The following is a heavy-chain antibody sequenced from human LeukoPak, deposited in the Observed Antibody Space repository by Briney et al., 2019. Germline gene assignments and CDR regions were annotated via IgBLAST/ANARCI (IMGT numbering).Heavy chain of an antibody. CDR1: GYTFTSYG. D-gene: IGHD2-21*02. J-gene: IGHJ4*02. V-gene: IGHV1-18*01. CDR2: ISAYNGNT. Sequence: ASVKVSCKASGYTFTSYGISWVRQAPGQGLEWMGWISAYNGNTNYAQKLQGRVTMTTDTSTSTAYMELSSLRSEDTAVYYCARDISRRTALALDYWGQGTLVTVSS. CDR3: ARDISRRTALALDY.